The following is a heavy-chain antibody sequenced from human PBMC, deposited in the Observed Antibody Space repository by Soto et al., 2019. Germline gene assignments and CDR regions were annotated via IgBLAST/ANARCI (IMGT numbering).Heavy chain of an antibody. V-gene: IGHV3-21*01. CDR2: ISSSSSYI. J-gene: IGHJ5*02. D-gene: IGHD3-22*01. CDR1: GFTFSSYS. Sequence: PGGSLRLSCAASGFTFSSYSMNWVRQAPGKGLEWVSSISSSSSYIYYADSVKGRFTISRDNAKNSLYLQMNSLRAEDTAVYYCARDNSFDYYDSSGYYNWFDPWGQGTLVTVSS. CDR3: ARDNSFDYYDSSGYYNWFDP.